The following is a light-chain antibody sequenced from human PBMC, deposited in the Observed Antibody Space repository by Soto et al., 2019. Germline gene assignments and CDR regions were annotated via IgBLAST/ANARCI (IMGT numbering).Light chain of an antibody. J-gene: IGLJ3*02. Sequence: QSVLTQPPSVSGAPGQRVTISCTGSSSNIGAAYDVQWYQQLPGTAPKLLIFGNTNRPSGVPDRFSGSKSGTSASLAITGLQAEDEADYYCQSYDSSLSAWVFGGGTKLTVL. CDR1: SSNIGAAYD. CDR2: GNT. V-gene: IGLV1-40*01. CDR3: QSYDSSLSAWV.